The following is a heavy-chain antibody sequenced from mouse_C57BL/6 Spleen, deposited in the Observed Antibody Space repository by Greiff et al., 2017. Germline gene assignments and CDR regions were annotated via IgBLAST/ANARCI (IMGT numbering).Heavy chain of an antibody. J-gene: IGHJ2*01. D-gene: IGHD1-1*01. Sequence: VQLQQSGPGLVQPSQSLSITCTVSGFSLTSYGVHWVRQSPGKGLEWLGVIWRGGSTDYNAAFMSRLSITKDNSKSQVFFKMNSLQADDTAIYYCAKISDYYGNYFDYWGQGTTLTVSS. CDR2: IWRGGST. CDR3: AKISDYYGNYFDY. V-gene: IGHV2-5*01. CDR1: GFSLTSYG.